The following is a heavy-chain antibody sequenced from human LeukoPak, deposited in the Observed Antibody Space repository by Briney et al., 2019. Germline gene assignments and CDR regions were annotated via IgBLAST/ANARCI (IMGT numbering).Heavy chain of an antibody. V-gene: IGHV3-30*02. CDR2: IRHDASSQ. J-gene: IGHJ4*02. CDR1: GFSFSTYG. CDR3: ARGRGLNFVVVPAIFDY. D-gene: IGHD2-21*02. Sequence: GGSLRLSCAASGFSFSTYGMHWVRQAPGKGLEWVAFIRHDASSQYYADSVKGRFTISRDSSKDTLYLQMNSLRAEDTAFYYCARGRGLNFVVVPAIFDYWGQGTLVTVSS.